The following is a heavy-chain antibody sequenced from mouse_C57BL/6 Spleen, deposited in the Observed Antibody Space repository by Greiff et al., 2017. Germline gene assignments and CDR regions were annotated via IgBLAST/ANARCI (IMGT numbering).Heavy chain of an antibody. CDR3: ARGGIPHYARDY. V-gene: IGHV1-52*01. CDR1: GYTFTSYW. Sequence: QVQLQQPGAELVRPGSSVKLSCKASGYTFTSYWMHWVKQRPIQGLEWIGNIDPSDSETHYNQKFKDKATLTVDKSSSTAYMQLSSLTSEDSAVYYCARGGIPHYARDYWGQGTSVTVSS. CDR2: IDPSDSET. J-gene: IGHJ4*01.